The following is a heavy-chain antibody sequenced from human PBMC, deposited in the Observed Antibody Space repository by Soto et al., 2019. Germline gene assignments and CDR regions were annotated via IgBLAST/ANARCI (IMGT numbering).Heavy chain of an antibody. J-gene: IGHJ4*02. CDR2: ISYDGSKE. V-gene: IGHV3-30*09. D-gene: IGHD2-15*01. CDR3: ARYCNGGACYSASLDY. Sequence: QEQMVQSGGGVVQPGRSLRLSCAASPFTFRSYSMHWVRQAPGKGLEWVTSISYDGSKESYADSVKGRFAVSRDNSKNTLSLQMNSPRPEDTAVYYCARYCNGGACYSASLDYWGQGTQVTVSS. CDR1: PFTFRSYS.